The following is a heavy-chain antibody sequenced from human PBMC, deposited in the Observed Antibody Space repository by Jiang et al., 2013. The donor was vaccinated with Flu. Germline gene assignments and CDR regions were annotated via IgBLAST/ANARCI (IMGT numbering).Heavy chain of an antibody. CDR3: AESYYDSSGYPSGFDY. CDR2: IRCDGSNK. Sequence: QLVESGGGVVQPGGSLRLSCAASGFTFSTYGMHWVRQAPGKGLEWVAFIRCDGSNKYYADSVKGRFTISRDNSKNTLYLQMNNLSTEDTAVYYCAESYYDSSGYPSGFDYWGQGTLVSVSS. J-gene: IGHJ4*02. D-gene: IGHD3-22*01. V-gene: IGHV3-30*02. CDR1: GFTFSTYG.